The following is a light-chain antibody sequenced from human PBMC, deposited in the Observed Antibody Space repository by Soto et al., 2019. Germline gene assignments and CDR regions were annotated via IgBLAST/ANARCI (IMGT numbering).Light chain of an antibody. CDR1: QSVSSN. CDR2: GAS. J-gene: IGKJ1*01. Sequence: EILLTQSPATRSVSTGQRATLPSRASQSVSSNLVWYQQKPGQAPRLLISGASSRAAGIPARFTGSGSGTEFTLTISSLQSEDFAVYYCQQYNDWPRTFGQGTKVDI. V-gene: IGKV3-15*01. CDR3: QQYNDWPRT.